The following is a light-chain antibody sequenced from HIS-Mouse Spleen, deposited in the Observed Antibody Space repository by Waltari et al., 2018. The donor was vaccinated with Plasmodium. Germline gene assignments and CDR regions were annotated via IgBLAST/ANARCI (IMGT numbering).Light chain of an antibody. Sequence: SYELTQPPSVSVSPGQTARITCSGDALPKKYAYWYQRKSGQAPVLVIYEESKTPSGIPGRFSGSSSGTMATLTISGAQVEDEADYYCYSTDSSGNHRVFGGGTKLTVL. CDR2: EES. CDR3: YSTDSSGNHRV. V-gene: IGLV3-10*01. CDR1: ALPKKY. J-gene: IGLJ3*02.